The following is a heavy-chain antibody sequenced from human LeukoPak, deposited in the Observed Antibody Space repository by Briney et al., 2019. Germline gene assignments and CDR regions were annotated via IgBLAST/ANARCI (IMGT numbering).Heavy chain of an antibody. CDR1: GGSFSGYY. D-gene: IGHD3-3*01. J-gene: IGHJ3*02. CDR3: ARERRNYDFWSGRRPELGAFDI. V-gene: IGHV4-34*01. CDR2: INHSGST. Sequence: SETLSLTCAVYGGSFSGYYWSWIRQPPGKGLEWIGEINHSGSTNYNPSLKSRVTISVDTSKNQFSLKLSSVTAADTAVYYCARERRNYDFWSGRRPELGAFDIWGQGTMVAVSS.